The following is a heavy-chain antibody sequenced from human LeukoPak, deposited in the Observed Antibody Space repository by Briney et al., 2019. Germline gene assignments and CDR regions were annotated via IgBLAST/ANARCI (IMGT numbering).Heavy chain of an antibody. V-gene: IGHV4-4*07. J-gene: IGHJ6*02. D-gene: IGHD3-3*01. CDR2: IYTSGST. Sequence: SETLSLTYTVSGGSISSYYWSWIRQPAGKGLEWIGRIYTSGSTNYNPSLKSRVTMSVDTSKNQFSLKLSSVTAADTAVYYCARDRDDFWSGYPYGMDVWGQGTTVTVSS. CDR3: ARDRDDFWSGYPYGMDV. CDR1: GGSISSYY.